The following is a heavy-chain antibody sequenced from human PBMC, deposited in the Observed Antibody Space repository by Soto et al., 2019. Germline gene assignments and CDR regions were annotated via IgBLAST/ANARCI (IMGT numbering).Heavy chain of an antibody. CDR2: ISFDGSNK. CDR3: AKDPYGPGNYMTLLGY. Sequence: GGSLRLSCAASGFTFSSYGMHWVRQAPGKGLEWVAVISFDGSNKYYADSVKGRFTISRDNSVNALFLQVDSLRVEDTAVYYCAKDPYGPGNYMTLLGYWGQGT. V-gene: IGHV3-30*18. J-gene: IGHJ4*02. D-gene: IGHD3-10*01. CDR1: GFTFSSYG.